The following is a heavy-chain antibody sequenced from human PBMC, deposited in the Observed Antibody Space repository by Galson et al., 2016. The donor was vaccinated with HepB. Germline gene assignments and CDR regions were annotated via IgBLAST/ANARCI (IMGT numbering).Heavy chain of an antibody. D-gene: IGHD6-13*01. CDR1: GGSINNGSYY. CDR2: IYTSGST. CDR3: ARVGAAARWYYGMDV. V-gene: IGHV4-61*02. J-gene: IGHJ6*04. Sequence: TLSLTCTVSGGSINNGSYYWSWIRQPAGKGLEWIGRIYTSGSTNYKPSRKSRVTISVDTSKHQFSLKLSSVTAADTAVYYCARVGAAARWYYGMDVWGKGTTVTVSS.